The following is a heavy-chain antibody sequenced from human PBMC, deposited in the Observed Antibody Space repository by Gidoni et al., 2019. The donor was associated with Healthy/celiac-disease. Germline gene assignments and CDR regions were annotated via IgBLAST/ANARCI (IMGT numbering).Heavy chain of an antibody. CDR3: ASPEETGGESDYFDY. Sequence: QVQLVESGGGVVQPGGSRRRSCAASDFTFSSYGMHWVRQAPGKGLEWVAFIRYDGSNKSYADSVKGRFTISRDNSKNTLYLQMNSLRAEDTAVYYCASPEETGGESDYFDYWGQGTLVTVSS. D-gene: IGHD2-21*01. CDR1: DFTFSSYG. V-gene: IGHV3-30*02. J-gene: IGHJ4*02. CDR2: IRYDGSNK.